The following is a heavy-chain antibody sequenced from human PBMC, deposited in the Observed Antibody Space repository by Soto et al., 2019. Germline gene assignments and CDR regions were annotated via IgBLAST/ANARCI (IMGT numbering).Heavy chain of an antibody. CDR2: IYHSGST. CDR3: AGLGTTVNTFVY. J-gene: IGHJ4*02. Sequence: PSETLSLTCAVSGDSISSDNWWNWVRQPPGRGLEWIGEIYHSGSTNYNPSLKSRVTISVDKSKNQFSLKLTSVTAADTAVYYCAGLGTTVNTFVYWGQGNLVTVSS. D-gene: IGHD4-17*01. V-gene: IGHV4-4*02. CDR1: GDSISSDNW.